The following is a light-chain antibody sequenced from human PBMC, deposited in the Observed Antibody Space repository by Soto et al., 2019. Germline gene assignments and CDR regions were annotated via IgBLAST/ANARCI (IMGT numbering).Light chain of an antibody. Sequence: EIVLTQSPATLSLSPGERATLSCRASQSVGSYLAWYQQRPGQAPRLLIYDASNRATGIPARFSGSGSGTDFTLTISSLEPEDFAVYYCQQRSIWPRLTFGGGTKVDIK. V-gene: IGKV3-11*01. CDR2: DAS. CDR3: QQRSIWPRLT. J-gene: IGKJ4*01. CDR1: QSVGSY.